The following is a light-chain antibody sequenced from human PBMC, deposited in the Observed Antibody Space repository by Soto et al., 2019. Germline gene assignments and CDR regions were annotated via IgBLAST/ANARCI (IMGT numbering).Light chain of an antibody. CDR1: QSVTSSY. Sequence: EIVLTQSPGTLSLSPGERATLSCRASQSVTSSYLAWWQQKPGQAPRLLIYGASSRATGIPDRFSGSGSGTDFTLTISRLEPEDFAVYFCQQYGSSPTTFDQGTKVDIK. CDR3: QQYGSSPTT. J-gene: IGKJ1*01. CDR2: GAS. V-gene: IGKV3-20*01.